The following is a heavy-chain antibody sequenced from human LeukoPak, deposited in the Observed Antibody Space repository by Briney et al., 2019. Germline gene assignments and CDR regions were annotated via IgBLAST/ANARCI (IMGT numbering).Heavy chain of an antibody. CDR2: ISSSSSYI. CDR1: GFTLSSFS. V-gene: IGHV3-21*04. D-gene: IGHD3-3*01. J-gene: IGHJ4*02. CDR3: ARAYYDFWSGYYFDY. Sequence: TGGSLRLSCAASGFTLSSFSMNWVDQAPGKELEWVSSISSSSSYIYYADSVKGRFTISRDNAKNSLYLQMNSLRAEDTAVYYCARAYYDFWSGYYFDYWGQGTLVTVSS.